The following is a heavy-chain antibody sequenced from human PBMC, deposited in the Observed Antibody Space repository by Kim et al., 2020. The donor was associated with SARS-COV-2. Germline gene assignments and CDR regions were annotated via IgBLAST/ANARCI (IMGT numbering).Heavy chain of an antibody. J-gene: IGHJ3*02. V-gene: IGHV1-18*01. CDR3: ARDVNIAVAGTFDAFDI. D-gene: IGHD6-19*01. CDR1: GYTFTSYG. Sequence: ASVKVSCKASGYTFTSYGISWVRQAPGQGLEWMGWISAYNGNTNYAQKLQGRVTMTTDTSTSTAYMELRSLRSDDTAVYYCARDVNIAVAGTFDAFDIWGQGTMVTVSS. CDR2: ISAYNGNT.